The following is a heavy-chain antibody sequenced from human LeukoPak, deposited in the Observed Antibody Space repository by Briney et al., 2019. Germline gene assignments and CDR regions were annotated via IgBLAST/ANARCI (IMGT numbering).Heavy chain of an antibody. Sequence: QAGGSLRLSCAASGFTFSSYAMSWVRQAPGKGLEWVSAISSGGDNTYYADSVKGRLTISRDNSKNTLYVQMSSRRAEDTAVYYCAREDATMVLSLDYWGQGALVTVSS. CDR1: GFTFSSYA. V-gene: IGHV3-23*01. CDR3: AREDATMVLSLDY. CDR2: ISSGGDNT. J-gene: IGHJ4*02. D-gene: IGHD5-18*01.